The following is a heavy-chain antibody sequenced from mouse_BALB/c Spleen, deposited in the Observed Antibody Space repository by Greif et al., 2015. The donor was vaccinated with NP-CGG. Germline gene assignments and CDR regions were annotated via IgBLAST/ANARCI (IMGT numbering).Heavy chain of an antibody. CDR1: GFAFSSFG. J-gene: IGHJ3*01. V-gene: IGHV5-17*02. CDR3: ARSSHGNYWFAY. D-gene: IGHD2-1*01. Sequence: EVMLVESGGGLVQPGGSRKLSCAASGFAFSSFGMHWVRQAPEKGLEWVAYISSGSSTIYYADTVKGRFTISRDNPKNTLFLQMTSLRSEDTAMYYCARSSHGNYWFAYWGQGTLVTVSA. CDR2: ISSGSSTI.